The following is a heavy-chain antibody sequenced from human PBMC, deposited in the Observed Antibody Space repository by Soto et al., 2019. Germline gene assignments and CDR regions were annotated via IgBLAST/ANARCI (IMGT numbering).Heavy chain of an antibody. D-gene: IGHD4-17*01. J-gene: IGHJ4*02. CDR3: AREGTTGGFDY. CDR1: GGSISSGDYY. Sequence: QVQLQESGPGLVKPSQTLSLTCTVSGGSISSGDYYWSWIRQPPGKGLEWIGYIYYSGSTYYNPSLKSRVTMSVATSTNQFSPQLSSVIAADTAVSYCAREGTTGGFDYWGQGTLVTVSS. CDR2: IYYSGST. V-gene: IGHV4-30-4*01.